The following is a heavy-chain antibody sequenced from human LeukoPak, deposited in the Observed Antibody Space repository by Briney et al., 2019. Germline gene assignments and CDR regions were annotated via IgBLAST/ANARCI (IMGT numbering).Heavy chain of an antibody. CDR2: IHNSGST. CDR3: ARGEYYGSGSYYPGDY. CDR1: GGSISSGGYY. V-gene: IGHV4-31*01. D-gene: IGHD3-10*01. Sequence: SETLSLTCTVSGGSISSGGYYWSWIRQHPGKGLEWIGYIHNSGSTYYNPSLKSPVSISVDTSKSHFSLRLSSVTTADTAVYYCARGEYYGSGSYYPGDYWGQGTLVTVSS. J-gene: IGHJ4*02.